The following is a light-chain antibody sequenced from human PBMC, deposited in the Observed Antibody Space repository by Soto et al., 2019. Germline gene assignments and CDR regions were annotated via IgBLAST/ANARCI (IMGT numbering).Light chain of an antibody. Sequence: DIQMTQSPSSLSASVGDRVTITCQASQDISNYLNWYQQKPGKAPKLLIYDASNLETGVPSRFSGRVSGTDFTFTISGLQPEDTETYYCQQYENPLLTFGGGTKVEIK. CDR1: QDISNY. V-gene: IGKV1-33*01. CDR2: DAS. CDR3: QQYENPLLT. J-gene: IGKJ4*01.